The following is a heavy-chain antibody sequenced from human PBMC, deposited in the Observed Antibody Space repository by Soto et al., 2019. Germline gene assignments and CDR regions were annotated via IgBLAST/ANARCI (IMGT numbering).Heavy chain of an antibody. V-gene: IGHV5-51*01. CDR1: GYIFSTNW. J-gene: IGHJ3*02. Sequence: GDSLKISCKGSGYIFSTNWLGWVRQMPGKGLEWMGIIYPADSDTRYSPSFQGQVTISADKSISTAYLQWSSLKASDTAMYYCARAYGARFDIWGQGTMVTVSS. D-gene: IGHD4-17*01. CDR3: ARAYGARFDI. CDR2: IYPADSDT.